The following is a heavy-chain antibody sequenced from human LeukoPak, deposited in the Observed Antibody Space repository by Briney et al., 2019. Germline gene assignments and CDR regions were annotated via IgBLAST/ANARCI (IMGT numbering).Heavy chain of an antibody. CDR1: GGSISSYY. D-gene: IGHD4-11*01. V-gene: IGHV4-59*01. Sequence: SETLSLTCTVSGGSISSYYWSWIRQPPGKGLEWIGYIYYSGSTNYNPPLKSRVTISVDTSKNQFSLKLSSVTAADTAVYYCARTYSNYENYYGMDVWGQGTTVTVSS. CDR2: IYYSGST. J-gene: IGHJ6*02. CDR3: ARTYSNYENYYGMDV.